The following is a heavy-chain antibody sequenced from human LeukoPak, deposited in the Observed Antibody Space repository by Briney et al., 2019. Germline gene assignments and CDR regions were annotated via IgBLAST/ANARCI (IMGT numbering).Heavy chain of an antibody. CDR1: GFTFSSYE. V-gene: IGHV3-48*03. D-gene: IGHD3-3*01. Sequence: GGSLRLSCAASGFTFSSYEMNWVRQAPGKGLEWVSYISSSGSTIYYADSVKGRFTISRDNAKNSLYLQMNSLRAEDTAVYYCARSYTITIFGVVIMYYFDYWGQGTLVTVSS. CDR2: ISSSGSTI. J-gene: IGHJ4*02. CDR3: ARSYTITIFGVVIMYYFDY.